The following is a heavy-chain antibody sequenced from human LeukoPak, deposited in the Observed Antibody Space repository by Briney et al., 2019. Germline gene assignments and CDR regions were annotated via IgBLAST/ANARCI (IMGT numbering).Heavy chain of an antibody. D-gene: IGHD3-10*01. Sequence: SETLALTSTVAGASSNSYYWSLIRQPPGKGLEWIGSYYSGSTNYNSSLKSRVTISVDTSKNQFSLMLSSVTAADTAVYYCATSRGSDGSGNYWGQGTLVTVSS. V-gene: IGHV4-59*01. J-gene: IGHJ4*02. CDR3: ATSRGSDGSGNY. CDR2: YYSGST. CDR1: GASSNSYY.